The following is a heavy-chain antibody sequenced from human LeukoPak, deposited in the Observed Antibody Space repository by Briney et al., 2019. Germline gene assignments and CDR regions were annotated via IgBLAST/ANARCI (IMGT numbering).Heavy chain of an antibody. CDR3: ARGEPGYSSSWSPFDY. Sequence: GGSLRLSCAASGFTVSSNYMSWVRQAPGKGLEWISVIYSGGSTYYADYVKGRFTISRDNSKNTLYLQMNSLRAEDTAVYYCARGEPGYSSSWSPFDYWGQGTLVTVSS. CDR2: IYSGGST. D-gene: IGHD6-13*01. J-gene: IGHJ4*02. CDR1: GFTVSSNY. V-gene: IGHV3-53*01.